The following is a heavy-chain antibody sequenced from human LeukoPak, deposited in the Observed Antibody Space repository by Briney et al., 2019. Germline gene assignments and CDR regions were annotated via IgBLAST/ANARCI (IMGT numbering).Heavy chain of an antibody. CDR2: ISGSGTNT. CDR1: GFAFSSYA. V-gene: IGHV3-23*01. J-gene: IGHJ6*02. CDR3: AKGLGGATRAMDV. Sequence: GGSLRLSCAASGFAFSSYAMIWVRQAPGKGLEWVSSISGSGTNTYYADAVEGRFTISRDTPKSTLFLQMSSLRPEDTAVYYCAKGLGGATRAMDVWGQGTTVTVSS. D-gene: IGHD2-21*01.